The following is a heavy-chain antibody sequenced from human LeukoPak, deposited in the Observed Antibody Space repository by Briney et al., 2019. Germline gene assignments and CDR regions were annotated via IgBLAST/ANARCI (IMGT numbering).Heavy chain of an antibody. Sequence: ASVKFSCKVSGYAITELSKHWGRQAPAPGHEWMGGCDPDNGKTIYAQKFQGRLTMTEDTTTDTAYMELGSLSSEDTAVYYCALQKAGELYHDYWGQGALVTVSS. CDR1: GYAITELS. CDR3: ALQKAGELYHDY. J-gene: IGHJ4*02. CDR2: CDPDNGKT. D-gene: IGHD1-26*01. V-gene: IGHV1-24*01.